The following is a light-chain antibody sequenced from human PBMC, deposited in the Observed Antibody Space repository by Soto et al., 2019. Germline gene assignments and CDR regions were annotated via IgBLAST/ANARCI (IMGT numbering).Light chain of an antibody. J-gene: IGKJ4*01. CDR1: QDISSC. V-gene: IGKV1D-12*01. CDR2: AAS. CDR3: QQADSFPHT. Sequence: DIQMTQSPSSVSASVGDRVIITCRASQDISSCLAWYQQKAGEAPKLLIFAASRLHSGVPSRFSGSVSGTDFTLTITNLQPEDFATYYCQQADSFPHTFGGGTKVEIK.